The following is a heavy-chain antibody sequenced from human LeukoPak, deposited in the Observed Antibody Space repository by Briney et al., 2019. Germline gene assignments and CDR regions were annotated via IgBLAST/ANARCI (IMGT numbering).Heavy chain of an antibody. CDR2: ISSGSDYI. CDR1: GFTFRRYS. Sequence: GGSLRLSCAASGFTFRRYSMNWVRQALGKGLEWVSTISSGSDYIYYADSVRGRFTISRDNFRNSVFLEVNSLRAEDTAIYYCARDLSLAMPGGFDYWGQGILVTVSS. V-gene: IGHV3-21*01. CDR3: ARDLSLAMPGGFDY. J-gene: IGHJ4*02. D-gene: IGHD1-26*01.